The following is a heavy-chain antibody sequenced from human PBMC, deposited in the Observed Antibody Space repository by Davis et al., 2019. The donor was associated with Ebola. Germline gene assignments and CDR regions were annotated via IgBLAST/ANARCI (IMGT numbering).Heavy chain of an antibody. CDR1: GFTFSTCG. Sequence: PGGSLRLSCAASGFTFSTCGMSWVRQAPGKGLEWVSSISDSDDSTYYADSVKGRFSISRDTSMNTLYLQMNSLKIEDTAVYYCARAPYVSDRKTVDNWGQGALVTVSS. V-gene: IGHV3-23*01. CDR2: ISDSDDST. CDR3: ARAPYVSDRKTVDN. J-gene: IGHJ4*02. D-gene: IGHD1-14*01.